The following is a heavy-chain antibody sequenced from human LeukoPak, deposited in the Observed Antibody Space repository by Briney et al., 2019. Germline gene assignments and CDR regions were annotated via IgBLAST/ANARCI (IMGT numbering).Heavy chain of an antibody. J-gene: IGHJ3*02. V-gene: IGHV4-30-2*01. Sequence: SQTLSLTCTVSAGSITSDDSYWSWIRQPPGKGLEWIGYIYHSGTAYYNPSLKSRVTMSVDRSKNQFSLRLSSVTAADTAVYYCARQSTPFSGSYSGPEAFDIWGQGTKVTVSS. D-gene: IGHD1-26*01. CDR1: AGSITSDDSY. CDR2: IYHSGTA. CDR3: ARQSTPFSGSYSGPEAFDI.